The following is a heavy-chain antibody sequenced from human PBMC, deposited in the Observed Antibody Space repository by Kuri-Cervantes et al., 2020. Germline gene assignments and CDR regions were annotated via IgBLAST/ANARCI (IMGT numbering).Heavy chain of an antibody. CDR3: ARRNAVAGFADS. CDR2: ISGSGGST. Sequence: LSLTCAASGFTFSSYAMSWVRQAPGKGLEWVSGISGSGGSTYYADSVKGRFTISRDNSKNTLYLQMNSLRAEDTAVYYCARRNAVAGFADSWGQGTLVTVSS. V-gene: IGHV3-23*01. CDR1: GFTFSSYA. J-gene: IGHJ4*02. D-gene: IGHD6-19*01.